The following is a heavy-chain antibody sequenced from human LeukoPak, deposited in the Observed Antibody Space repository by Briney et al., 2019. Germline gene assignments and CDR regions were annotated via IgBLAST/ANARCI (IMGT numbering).Heavy chain of an antibody. CDR1: GGSISSSNW. CDR2: IYHSGST. D-gene: IGHD4-23*01. V-gene: IGHV4-4*02. CDR3: ARAPPSGTTVVPRYFDY. Sequence: PSETLSLTCAVSGGSISSSNWWSWVRQPPGKGLEGIGEIYHSGSTNYNPSLKSRVTISVDKSKNQFSLKLSSVTAADTAVYYCARAPPSGTTVVPRYFDYWGQGTLVTVSS. J-gene: IGHJ4*02.